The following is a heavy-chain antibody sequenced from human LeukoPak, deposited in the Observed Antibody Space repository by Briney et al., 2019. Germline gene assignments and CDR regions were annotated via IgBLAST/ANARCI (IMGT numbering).Heavy chain of an antibody. CDR1: GFTFSSYE. D-gene: IGHD4-17*01. Sequence: GGSLRLSCAASGFTFSSYEMNWVRQAPGKGLEWVSYISRSGSTIYYAGSVRGRFTISRDNAKNSLYLQMNSLRAEDTAVYYCARDAPGTVTNDYWGQGTLVTVSS. CDR2: ISRSGSTI. CDR3: ARDAPGTVTNDY. J-gene: IGHJ4*02. V-gene: IGHV3-48*03.